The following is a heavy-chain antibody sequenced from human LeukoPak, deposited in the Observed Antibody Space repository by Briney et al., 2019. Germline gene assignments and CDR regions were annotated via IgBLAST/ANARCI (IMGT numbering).Heavy chain of an antibody. CDR1: GGSISSSSYY. D-gene: IGHD6-19*01. CDR2: IYYSGST. J-gene: IGHJ4*02. V-gene: IGHV4-39*01. Sequence: SETLSLTCTVSGGSISSSSYYWGWIRQPPGKRLEWSGSIYYSGSTYYNPSLKRRVTISVDTSKNQFSLKLSSVTAADTAVYYCARTSGSGRYWGQGTLVTVSS. CDR3: ARTSGSGRY.